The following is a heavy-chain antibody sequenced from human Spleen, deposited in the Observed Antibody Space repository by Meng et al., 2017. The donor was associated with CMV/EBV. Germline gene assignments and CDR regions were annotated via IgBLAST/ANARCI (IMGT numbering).Heavy chain of an antibody. CDR2: IIPIFGMV. J-gene: IGHJ4*02. CDR3: ARYCGTTTCYPDYYFDY. D-gene: IGHD2-2*01. V-gene: IGHV1-69*05. CDR1: GGTFTSYA. Sequence: SVKVSCKASGGTFTSYAISWVRQAPGQGLEWMGGIIPIFGMVNYTQKFQGRVTITTDESTSTAYMELSSLRSEDTAVYYCARYCGTTTCYPDYYFDYWGQGTLVTVSS.